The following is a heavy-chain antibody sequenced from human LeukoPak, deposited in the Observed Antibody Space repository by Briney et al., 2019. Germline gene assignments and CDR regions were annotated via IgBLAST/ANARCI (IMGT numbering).Heavy chain of an antibody. CDR1: GYTFTSYD. CDR3: ARVVVVPAAIYYYGMDV. V-gene: IGHV1-8*01. CDR2: MNPNSGNT. J-gene: IGHJ6*02. Sequence: ASVKVSCKASGYTFTSYDINWVRQATGQGLEWMGWMNPNSGNTGYAQKFQGRVTMTRNTSISTAYMELSSLRSEDTAVYYCARVVVVPAAIYYYGMDVWGQGTTDTVSS. D-gene: IGHD2-2*01.